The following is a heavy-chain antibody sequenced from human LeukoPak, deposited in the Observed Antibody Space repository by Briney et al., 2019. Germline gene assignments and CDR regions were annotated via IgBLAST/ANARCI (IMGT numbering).Heavy chain of an antibody. J-gene: IGHJ4*02. Sequence: PGGSLRLSCAASGFTFSNAWMNWVRQAPGEGREWVGRIKSRTDGGTTDYAAHVKGRFTISRDDSKNTLYLQMNSLKTEDTAVYYCTTDFRPRPYEWGQGTLVTVSS. V-gene: IGHV3-15*07. CDR2: IKSRTDGGTT. D-gene: IGHD5-12*01. CDR3: TTDFRPRPYE. CDR1: GFTFSNAW.